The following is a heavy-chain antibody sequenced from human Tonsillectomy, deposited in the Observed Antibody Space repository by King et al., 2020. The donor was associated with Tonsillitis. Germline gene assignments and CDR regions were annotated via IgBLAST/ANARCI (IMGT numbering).Heavy chain of an antibody. Sequence: QLTLKESGPVLVKPTETLTLTCTVSGFSLSNAKMSVSWIRQPPGKALEWLAHIFSNDEKSYSTSLKSRLTISKDTSKSQVVLPMTNMDPVDTGTYYCARVTTVTKSYYYYGMDVWGQGTTVTVSS. CDR1: GFSLSNAKMS. D-gene: IGHD4-17*01. V-gene: IGHV2-26*01. CDR2: IFSNDEK. CDR3: ARVTTVTKSYYYYGMDV. J-gene: IGHJ6*02.